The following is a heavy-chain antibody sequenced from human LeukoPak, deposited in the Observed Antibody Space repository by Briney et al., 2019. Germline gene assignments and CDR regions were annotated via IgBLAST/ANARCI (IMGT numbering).Heavy chain of an antibody. V-gene: IGHV3-30*18. CDR3: AKDFVAAAGSLPIYYYYGMDV. CDR2: ISYDGSNK. Sequence: GTSLRLSCAASGFTFSFYGIHWVRQAPGKGLEWVAVISYDGSNKYYADSVKGRFTISRDNSKNTLYLQMNSLRAEDTAVYYCAKDFVAAAGSLPIYYYYGMDVWGQGTTVTVSS. J-gene: IGHJ6*02. D-gene: IGHD6-13*01. CDR1: GFTFSFYG.